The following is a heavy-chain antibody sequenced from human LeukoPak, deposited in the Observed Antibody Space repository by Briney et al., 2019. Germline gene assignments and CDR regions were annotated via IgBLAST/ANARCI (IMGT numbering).Heavy chain of an antibody. J-gene: IGHJ3*02. CDR3: ARKSYVWGSYRPDDALDI. V-gene: IGHV1-18*01. Sequence: GASVKVSCKASGYTFIRYGISWVRQAPGQGLEWTGWISAHNGNTNYAQKLQGRVTMTTDTSTSTAYMELRSLRSDDTAIYYCARKSYVWGSYRPDDALDIWGQGTMVTVSS. CDR2: ISAHNGNT. D-gene: IGHD3-16*02. CDR1: GYTFIRYG.